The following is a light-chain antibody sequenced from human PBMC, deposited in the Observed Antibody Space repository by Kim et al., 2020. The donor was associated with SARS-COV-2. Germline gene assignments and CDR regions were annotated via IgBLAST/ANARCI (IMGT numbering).Light chain of an antibody. V-gene: IGLV3-21*04. J-gene: IGLJ1*01. CDR3: QVWDSSSDHPGYV. CDR2: YDS. Sequence: GKTARITCGGNNIGSKSVHWYQQKPAQAPVLVIYYDSDRPSGIPERFSGSNSGNTATLTISRVEAGDEADYYCQVWDSSSDHPGYVFGTGTKVTVL. CDR1: NIGSKS.